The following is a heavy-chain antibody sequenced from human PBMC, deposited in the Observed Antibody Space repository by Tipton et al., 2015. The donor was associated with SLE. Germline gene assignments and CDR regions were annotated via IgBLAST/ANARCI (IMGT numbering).Heavy chain of an antibody. CDR2: INHSGST. Sequence: TLSLTCAVYGGSFSGYYWSWIRQPPGKGLEWIGEINHSGSTNYNPSLKSRVTISVDTSKNQFSLRVRSVTAADTAVYYCARGGGSYYDYWGQGTLASVSS. J-gene: IGHJ4*02. V-gene: IGHV4-34*01. CDR3: ARGGGSYYDY. D-gene: IGHD1-26*01. CDR1: GGSFSGYY.